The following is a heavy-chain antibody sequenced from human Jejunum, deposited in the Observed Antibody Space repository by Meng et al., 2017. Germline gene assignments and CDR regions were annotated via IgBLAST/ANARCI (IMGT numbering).Heavy chain of an antibody. V-gene: IGHV4-4*02. J-gene: IGHJ4*02. Sequence: QVPLMGLGPGLGNASGTLSLTCAVSGGSIISNNWWNWVRQPPGKGLEWIGEIYHSGITNYNPSLKSRVTISVDKSKNQFSLNLSSLTAADTAVYYCATAYESSGYYYLYYFQYWGQGTLVTVSS. CDR2: IYHSGIT. CDR1: GGSIISNNW. D-gene: IGHD3-22*01. CDR3: ATAYESSGYYYLYYFQY.